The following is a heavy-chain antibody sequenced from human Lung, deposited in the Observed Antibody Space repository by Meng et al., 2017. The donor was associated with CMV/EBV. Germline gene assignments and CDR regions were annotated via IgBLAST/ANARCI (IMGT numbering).Heavy chain of an antibody. CDR1: GGSISSSSYY. CDR2: IYYSGST. V-gene: IGHV4-39*01. CDR3: ARQSPSQYYYDSSGFHNWFDP. D-gene: IGHD3-22*01. Sequence: SXTLSLXCTVSGGSISSSSYYWGWIRQPPGKGLEWIGSIYYSGSTYYNPSLKSRVTISVDTSKNQFSLKLSSVTAADTAVYYCARQSPSQYYYDSSGFHNWFDPWGQGTXVTVSS. J-gene: IGHJ5*02.